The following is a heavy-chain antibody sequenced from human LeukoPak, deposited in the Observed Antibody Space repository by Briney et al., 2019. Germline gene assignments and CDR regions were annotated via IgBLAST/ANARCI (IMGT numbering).Heavy chain of an antibody. D-gene: IGHD3-22*01. Sequence: PGGSLRLSCAASGFTFSSYSVNWVRQAPGKGLEWVSSISSSSSYIYYADSVKGRFTISRDNAKNSLYLQMNSLRAEDTAVYYCARSITMIASDFDIWGQETMVTVSS. CDR3: ARSITMIASDFDI. V-gene: IGHV3-21*01. CDR1: GFTFSSYS. CDR2: ISSSSSYI. J-gene: IGHJ3*02.